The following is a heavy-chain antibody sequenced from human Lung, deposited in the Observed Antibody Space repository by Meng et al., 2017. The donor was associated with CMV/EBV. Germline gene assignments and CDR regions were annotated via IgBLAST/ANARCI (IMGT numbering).Heavy chain of an antibody. D-gene: IGHD3-22*01. V-gene: IGHV4-31*02. J-gene: IGHJ4*02. CDR3: ARGSSSYYDSSGYYTDEYRFDY. CDR2: IYYSGRT. CDR1: YY. Sequence: YYWSWIRQNPGKGLEWIGYIYYSGRTYYNPSLKSRVTISVDTSKNQFSLKLSSVTAADTAVYYCARGSSSYYDSSGYYTDEYRFDYWGQGTLVTVSS.